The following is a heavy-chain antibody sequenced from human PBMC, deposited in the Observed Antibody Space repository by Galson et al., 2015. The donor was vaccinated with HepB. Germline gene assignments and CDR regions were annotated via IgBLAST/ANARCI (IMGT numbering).Heavy chain of an antibody. CDR2: IYGGGGT. Sequence: SLRLSCAASGFTVSSNSLSWVRQAPGKGLDWVSVIYGGGGTYYADSVKGRFTISRDNSKNSLYLQMNSLRDEDTAVYYCARDRGWGGSYLDYWGQGTLVTVSS. V-gene: IGHV3-53*01. J-gene: IGHJ4*02. CDR1: GFTVSSNS. CDR3: ARDRGWGGSYLDY. D-gene: IGHD1-26*01.